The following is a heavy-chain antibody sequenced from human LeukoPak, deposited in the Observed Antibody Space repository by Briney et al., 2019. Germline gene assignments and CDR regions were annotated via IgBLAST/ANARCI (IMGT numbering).Heavy chain of an antibody. V-gene: IGHV3-7*01. J-gene: IGHJ4*02. Sequence: GGSLRLSCAASGSTFSRYWMSWVRQAPGKGLEWVANIKQDGSEKYYADSVKGRFTIFRDNAKNSLYVQVNSLRAEDTAVYYCARGGSRLLTSYIFDYWGQGTLVTVSS. D-gene: IGHD3-16*01. CDR3: ARGGSRLLTSYIFDY. CDR2: IKQDGSEK. CDR1: GSTFSRYW.